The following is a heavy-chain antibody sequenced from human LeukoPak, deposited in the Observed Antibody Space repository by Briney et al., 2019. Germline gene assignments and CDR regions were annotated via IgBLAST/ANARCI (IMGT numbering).Heavy chain of an antibody. Sequence: GGSLRLSCVASGFTFSGYAMSWVRQAPGKGLEWVSSISAGVTNTYYAGSVKGRFTISRDNSKNTLYLQMNSLRAEDTAIYYCGKGKAVVGAAGPDYWGQGTLVTVSS. V-gene: IGHV3-23*01. CDR2: ISAGVTNT. CDR1: GFTFSGYA. CDR3: GKGKAVVGAAGPDY. J-gene: IGHJ4*02. D-gene: IGHD2-15*01.